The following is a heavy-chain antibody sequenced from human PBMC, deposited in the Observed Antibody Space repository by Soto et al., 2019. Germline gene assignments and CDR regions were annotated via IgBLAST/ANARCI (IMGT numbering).Heavy chain of an antibody. D-gene: IGHD2-21*01. Sequence: QVQLVESGGDVVQPGRSLRLSCAASGFTFSSYGMHWVRQAPGKGLEWVAVISYDGSVKYYADSVKGRFTISRDNSKNTLYLQMNSLSAEDTAVYYCAGEVASGHWGQGTLVTVSS. CDR1: GFTFSSYG. CDR2: ISYDGSVK. CDR3: AGEVASGH. J-gene: IGHJ4*02. V-gene: IGHV3-30*03.